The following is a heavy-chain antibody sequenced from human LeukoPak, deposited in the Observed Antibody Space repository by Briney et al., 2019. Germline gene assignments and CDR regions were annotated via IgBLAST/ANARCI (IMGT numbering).Heavy chain of an antibody. D-gene: IGHD3-10*01. V-gene: IGHV3-11*01. CDR1: GFTFSDYY. J-gene: IGHJ6*03. Sequence: PGGSLRLSCAASGFTFSDYYMSWIRQAPGKGLEWVSYISSSGSTIYYADSVKGRFTISRDNAKNSLYLQMNSLRAEDTAVYYCARDSYGSGFLYYYYYMDVWGKGTTVTISS. CDR2: ISSSGSTI. CDR3: ARDSYGSGFLYYYYYMDV.